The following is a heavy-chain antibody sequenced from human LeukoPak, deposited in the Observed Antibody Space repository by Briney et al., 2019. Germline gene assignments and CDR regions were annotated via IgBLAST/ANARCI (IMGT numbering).Heavy chain of an antibody. J-gene: IGHJ4*02. CDR3: ARDGSVGAADY. Sequence: GGSLRLSCAASEFTFSGYWMNWVRQAPGKGPEWVANINQDGSEKHYVDSVKGRFTISRDNAKNPLFLQMNSLRVEDTAVFYCARDGSVGAADYWGQGTLVTVSS. D-gene: IGHD6-13*01. CDR2: INQDGSEK. V-gene: IGHV3-7*01. CDR1: EFTFSGYW.